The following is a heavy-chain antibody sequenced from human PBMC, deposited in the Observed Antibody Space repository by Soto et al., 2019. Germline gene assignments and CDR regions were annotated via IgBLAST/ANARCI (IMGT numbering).Heavy chain of an antibody. CDR3: ARGVYDFWSGHPKGLDY. CDR1: GFTFSGSA. D-gene: IGHD3-3*01. V-gene: IGHV3-73*01. J-gene: IGHJ4*02. Sequence: GGSLRLSCAASGFTFSGSAMHWVRQASGKGLEWVGRIRSKANSYATAYAVSVKGKFTISRDDSRNTAYLQMNSLETEDTAVYYCARGVYDFWSGHPKGLDYWGQGTVVTVSS. CDR2: IRSKANSYAT.